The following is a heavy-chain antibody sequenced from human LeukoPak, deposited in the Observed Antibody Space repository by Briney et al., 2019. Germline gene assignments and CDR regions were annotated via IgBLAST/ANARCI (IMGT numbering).Heavy chain of an antibody. CDR2: IYHSGST. Sequence: SETLSLTCTVSGGSIGSYYWSWIRQPPGKGLEWIGSIYHSGSTNYNPSLKSRVTISVDTSKNQFSLKPSSVTAADTAVYYCARLYSTGPFDYWGQGTLVTVSS. CDR1: GGSIGSYY. J-gene: IGHJ4*02. D-gene: IGHD6-25*01. V-gene: IGHV4-59*12. CDR3: ARLYSTGPFDY.